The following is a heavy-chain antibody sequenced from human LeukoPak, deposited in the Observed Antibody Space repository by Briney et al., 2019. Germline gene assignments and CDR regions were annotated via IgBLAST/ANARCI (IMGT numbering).Heavy chain of an antibody. D-gene: IGHD4-17*01. CDR1: GFTFSSYS. Sequence: PGGSLRLSCAASGFTFSSYSMNWVRQAPGKGLEWVSAISSSSSYIYYADSVKGRFTISRDNAKNSLYLQMNSLRAEDTAVYYCARGGKTHYGDYPFDPWGQGNLVTVSS. CDR2: ISSSSSYI. J-gene: IGHJ5*02. CDR3: ARGGKTHYGDYPFDP. V-gene: IGHV3-21*01.